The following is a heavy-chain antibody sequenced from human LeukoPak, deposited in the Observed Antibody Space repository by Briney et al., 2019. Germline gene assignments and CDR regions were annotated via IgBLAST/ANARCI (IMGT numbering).Heavy chain of an antibody. J-gene: IGHJ4*02. CDR3: ARVRYGDFLGGLD. CDR1: GFTFSSYW. CDR2: INTDGSST. D-gene: IGHD4-17*01. Sequence: PGGSLRLSCAASGFTFSSYWMHWVRQAPGKGLVWVSRINTDGSSTSYADSVKGRFTISRDNAKNTLYLQMNSLRAEDTAVYYCARVRYGDFLGGLDWGQGTLVTVSS. V-gene: IGHV3-74*01.